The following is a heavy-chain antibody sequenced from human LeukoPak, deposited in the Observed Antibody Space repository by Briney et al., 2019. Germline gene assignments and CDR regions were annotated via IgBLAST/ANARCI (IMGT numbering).Heavy chain of an antibody. CDR3: AKAYGYCTTTSCSHEEFDY. V-gene: IGHV3-30*18. CDR1: GFTFSNYG. D-gene: IGHD2-2*01. J-gene: IGHJ4*02. Sequence: GGSLRLSCAASGFTFSNYGVHWVRKAPGKGLEWVAVISYDGSNKYYADSVKGRFAISRDNSKNTLYLQMNSLRAEDTAVYYCAKAYGYCTTTSCSHEEFDYWGQGTLVTVSS. CDR2: ISYDGSNK.